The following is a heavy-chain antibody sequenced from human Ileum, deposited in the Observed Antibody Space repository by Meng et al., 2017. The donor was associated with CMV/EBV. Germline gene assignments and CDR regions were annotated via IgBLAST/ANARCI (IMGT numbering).Heavy chain of an antibody. CDR2: TSGGGTTS. J-gene: IGHJ4*02. Sequence: GGSLRLSCAASGLTFNTYAMSWVRQAPGKGLEWVSTTSGGGTTSFYADSVKGRFTISRDNSKYMLYLQLNSLRVEDTAVYYCANALSMVSGVARNPLDFRGQGALVTVSS. CDR1: GLTFNTYA. CDR3: ANALSMVSGVARNPLDF. D-gene: IGHD3-10*01. V-gene: IGHV3-23*01.